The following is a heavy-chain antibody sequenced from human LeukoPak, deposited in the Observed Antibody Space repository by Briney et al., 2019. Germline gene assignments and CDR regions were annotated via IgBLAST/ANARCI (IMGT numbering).Heavy chain of an antibody. J-gene: IGHJ4*02. D-gene: IGHD6-13*01. CDR2: ISSSSSYI. CDR3: ASHFTGYSSSHIDY. V-gene: IGHV3-21*01. CDR1: QFIFSTYA. Sequence: GGSLRLSCAASQFIFSTYAMSWVRQAPGKGLEWVSSISSSSSYIYYADSVKGRFTISRDNAKNSLYLQMNSLRAEDTAVYYCASHFTGYSSSHIDYWGQGTLVTVSS.